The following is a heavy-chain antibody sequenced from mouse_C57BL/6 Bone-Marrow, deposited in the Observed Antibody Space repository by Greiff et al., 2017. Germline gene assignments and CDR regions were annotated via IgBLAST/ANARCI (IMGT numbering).Heavy chain of an antibody. CDR2: IYPRSGNT. J-gene: IGHJ3*01. Sequence: QVQLQQSGAELARPGASVKLSCKASGYTFTSYGISWVKQRTGQGLEWIGEIYPRSGNTYYNEKFKGKATLTADKSSSTAYMELRILTAEDSAVYFCARGYYGSSPWFAYWGQGTLVTVSA. D-gene: IGHD1-1*01. V-gene: IGHV1-81*01. CDR1: GYTFTSYG. CDR3: ARGYYGSSPWFAY.